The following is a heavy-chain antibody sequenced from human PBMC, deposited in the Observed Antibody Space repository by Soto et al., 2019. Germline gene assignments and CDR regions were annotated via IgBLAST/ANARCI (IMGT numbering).Heavy chain of an antibody. CDR2: IYYSGST. CDR3: ARHPPSSVYYGAGGYFDY. Sequence: SETLSLTCTVSGGSISSYYWSWIRQPPGKGLEWIGYIYYSGSTNYNPSLKSRVTISVDTSKNQFSLKLSSVTAADTAVYYCARHPPSSVYYGAGGYFDYWGQGTLVTVSS. D-gene: IGHD3-10*01. V-gene: IGHV4-59*08. J-gene: IGHJ4*02. CDR1: GGSISSYY.